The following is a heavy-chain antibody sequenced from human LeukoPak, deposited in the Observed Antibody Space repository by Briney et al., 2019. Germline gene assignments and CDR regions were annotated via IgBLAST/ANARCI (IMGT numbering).Heavy chain of an antibody. J-gene: IGHJ3*02. D-gene: IGHD3-22*01. CDR3: ARDVPYYYESSGYYSLGFHI. CDR2: ISSSSSYI. V-gene: IGHV3-21*01. Sequence: GGSLRLSCAASGFTFSSYSMNSVRQAAGKGLEWLSSISSSSSYIYYAESVKGRFTISRDNAKNSLYLQMNSLRAEDTAVYYCARDVPYYYESSGYYSLGFHIWGQGTMVTVSS. CDR1: GFTFSSYS.